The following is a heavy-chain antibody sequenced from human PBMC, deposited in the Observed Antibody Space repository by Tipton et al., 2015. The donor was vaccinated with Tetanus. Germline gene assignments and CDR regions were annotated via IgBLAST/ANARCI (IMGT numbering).Heavy chain of an antibody. Sequence: LRLSCTVSGGSFTNYYWNWIRQSPGKRPEWLGNIFYSGDTDYNPSLQNRAKISFDRAKNHFSLRLRSVTAADTAVYYCARATEHDIMTGYDNWCPGTQVTVSS. D-gene: IGHD3-9*01. V-gene: IGHV4-59*01. CDR3: ARATEHDIMTGYDN. CDR2: IFYSGDT. CDR1: GGSFTNYY. J-gene: IGHJ4*02.